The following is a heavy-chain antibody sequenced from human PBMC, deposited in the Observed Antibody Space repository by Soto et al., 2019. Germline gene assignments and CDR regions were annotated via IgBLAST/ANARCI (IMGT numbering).Heavy chain of an antibody. Sequence: SETLSLTCTVSGASIASSSYYWAWIRQPPGKGLEWVGSIYYSGTTSYNPSLKSRVTISIDTSQSQYSLKLRSVSAADAAVYYCARHEYSDFYFDYWGQGTPVTVSS. CDR1: GASIASSSYY. CDR2: IYYSGTT. J-gene: IGHJ4*02. D-gene: IGHD4-4*01. V-gene: IGHV4-39*01. CDR3: ARHEYSDFYFDY.